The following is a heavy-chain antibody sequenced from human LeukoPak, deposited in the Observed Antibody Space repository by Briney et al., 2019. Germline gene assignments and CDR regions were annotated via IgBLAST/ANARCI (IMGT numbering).Heavy chain of an antibody. CDR3: ARDLLYDFSDY. J-gene: IGHJ4*02. CDR2: INQDGTKI. V-gene: IGHV3-7*01. D-gene: IGHD3-3*01. CDR1: GSMFRNYW. Sequence: GGSLRLSCVVSGSMFRNYWMSWLRQAPGKGPEWVANINQDGTKIFEVDFMKGRFTLSRDNAKNSLYLQMNSLRAEDTAVYYCARDLLYDFSDYWGQGTLVTVSS.